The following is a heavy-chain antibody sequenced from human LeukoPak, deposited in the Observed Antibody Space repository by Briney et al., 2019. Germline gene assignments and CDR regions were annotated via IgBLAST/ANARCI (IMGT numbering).Heavy chain of an antibody. V-gene: IGHV4-61*02. J-gene: IGHJ3*02. CDR2: IYTSGST. D-gene: IGHD3-3*01. Sequence: SQTLSLTCTVSGGSISSGSYYWSWIRQPAGKGLEWIGRIYTSGSTNYNPPLKSRITITVDTSKNQFSLKLSPVTAAGTAVYYCTRDGVGEGTGYDFWSGLHDAFDIWGQGAMVTVSS. CDR3: TRDGVGEGTGYDFWSGLHDAFDI. CDR1: GGSISSGSYY.